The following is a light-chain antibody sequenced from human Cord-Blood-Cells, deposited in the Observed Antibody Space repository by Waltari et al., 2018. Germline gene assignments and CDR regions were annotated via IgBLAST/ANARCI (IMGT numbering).Light chain of an antibody. CDR2: DVS. J-gene: IGLJ1*01. CDR1: SSDVGRSNS. V-gene: IGLV2-14*01. Sequence: QSALPQPASVSGSPGQSITIPCTGTSSDVGRSNSVSWYQQHPGKAPKLMIYDVSDRPSGVSNRFSGSKSGNTASLTISGLQAEDEADYYCSSYTSSSTLVFGTGTKVTVL. CDR3: SSYTSSSTLV.